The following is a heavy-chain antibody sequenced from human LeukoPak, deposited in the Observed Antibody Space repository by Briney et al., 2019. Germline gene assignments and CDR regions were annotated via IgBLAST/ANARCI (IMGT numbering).Heavy chain of an antibody. CDR1: AFTFSSYG. CDR2: VSGGGGST. CDR3: AKDRGYSGYECLTDY. D-gene: IGHD5-12*01. J-gene: IGHJ4*02. V-gene: IGHV3-23*01. Sequence: GGSLRLSCAAPAFTFSSYGMSWVRQAPGKGLEWVSGVSGGGGSTYYADSVKGRFTISRDNSKNRLYLQMKSLRVEDTAVYYCAKDRGYSGYECLTDYWGQGTLVTVSS.